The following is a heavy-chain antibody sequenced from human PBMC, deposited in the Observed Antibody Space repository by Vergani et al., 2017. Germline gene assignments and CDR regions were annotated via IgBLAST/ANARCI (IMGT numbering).Heavy chain of an antibody. Sequence: EVQLLESGGGLVQPGGSLRLSCAASGFTFSSYAMSWVRQAPGKGLEWVSAISGSGGSTYYADSVKGRFTISRDNSKNTLYLQMNSLRAEDTAVYYCARDLRTGTTFGMDDYFDYWAQGTLFTVSA. CDR1: GFTFSSYA. V-gene: IGHV3-23*01. J-gene: IGHJ4*02. D-gene: IGHD1-1*01. CDR3: ARDLRTGTTFGMDDYFDY. CDR2: ISGSGGST.